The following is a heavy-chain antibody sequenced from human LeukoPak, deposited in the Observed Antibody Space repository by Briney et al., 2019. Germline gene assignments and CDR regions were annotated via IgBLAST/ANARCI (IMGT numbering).Heavy chain of an antibody. CDR1: GFTFSNYW. J-gene: IGHJ3*02. D-gene: IGHD3-10*01. Sequence: QPGGSLRLFCAASGFTFSNYWMHWVRRAPGKGLVWVSRITSDASSTSYADSVKGRFTISRDNAKNTLYLRMNSLRAEDTAVYYCAREFEGQEAGAYGSGSYDVFDIWGQGTMVTASS. CDR3: AREFEGQEAGAYGSGSYDVFDI. CDR2: ITSDASST. V-gene: IGHV3-74*01.